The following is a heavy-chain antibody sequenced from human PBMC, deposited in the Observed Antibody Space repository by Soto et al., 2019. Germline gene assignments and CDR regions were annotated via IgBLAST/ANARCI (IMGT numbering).Heavy chain of an antibody. CDR3: ARDPYDFWSGYAFDI. CDR2: ISAYNGNT. J-gene: IGHJ3*02. Sequence: ASVKVSCKASGYTFTSYGISWVRQAPGQGLEWMGWISAYNGNTNSAQKLQGRVTMTTDTSTSTAYMELRSLRSDDTAVYYCARDPYDFWSGYAFDIWGQGTMVTDSS. CDR1: GYTFTSYG. D-gene: IGHD3-3*01. V-gene: IGHV1-18*01.